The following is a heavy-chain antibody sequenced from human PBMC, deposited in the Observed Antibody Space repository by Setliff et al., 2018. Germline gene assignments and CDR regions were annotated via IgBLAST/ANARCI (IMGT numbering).Heavy chain of an antibody. J-gene: IGHJ6*02. CDR3: ARYDSSGYHYYYGTDV. Sequence: GESLKISCKGSGYRFTSNWIGWVRQMPGKGLEWVGVIYPGDSDTRYNPSFRGQVTISADKSINTAYLQWSSLKASDTAMYYCARYDSSGYHYYYGTDVWGQGTTVTVSS. CDR1: GYRFTSNW. CDR2: IYPGDSDT. V-gene: IGHV5-51*01. D-gene: IGHD3-22*01.